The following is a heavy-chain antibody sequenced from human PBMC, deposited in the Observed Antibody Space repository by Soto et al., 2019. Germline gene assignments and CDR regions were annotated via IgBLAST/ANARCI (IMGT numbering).Heavy chain of an antibody. CDR1: GFTFTSFW. J-gene: IGHJ4*02. V-gene: IGHV3-7*01. Sequence: VGSLRLSCAASGFTFTSFWMDWVRQAPGKGLEWVANINPDGSEKHYVDSVKGRFTISRDNAKNSLYLQMSSLTAEDSALYYCSRSLNSWGQGTRVTVSS. CDR2: INPDGSEK. CDR3: SRSLNS.